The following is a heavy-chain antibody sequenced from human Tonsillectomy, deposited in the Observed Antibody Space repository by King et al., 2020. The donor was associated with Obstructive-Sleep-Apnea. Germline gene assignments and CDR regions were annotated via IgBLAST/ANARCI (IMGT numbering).Heavy chain of an antibody. CDR2: IYWDDDK. D-gene: IGHD3-10*01. CDR1: GFSLSTSGVG. CDR3: AHIFFYGSGTPRPYFDY. J-gene: IGHJ4*02. Sequence: ITLKESGPTLVKPTQTLTLTCTFSGFSLSTSGVGVGWIRQPPGKALEWLALIYWDDDKRYSPSLKSRLTITKDTSKNQVVLTMTNMDPVDTATYYCAHIFFYGSGTPRPYFDYWGQGTLVTVSS. V-gene: IGHV2-5*02.